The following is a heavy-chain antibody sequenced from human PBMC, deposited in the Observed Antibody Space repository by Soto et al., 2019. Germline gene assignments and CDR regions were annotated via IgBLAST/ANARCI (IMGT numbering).Heavy chain of an antibody. V-gene: IGHV4-39*01. CDR3: ALHTESGSGNSCLESDNRDTDEFDI. D-gene: IGHD3-10*01. CDR2: MYYSGNT. CDR1: GGSISSDIHY. Sequence: QLQLQASGPGLVKPSETLSLTCTVSGGSISSDIHYCGWIRQPPGKGIVRIGTMYYSGNTYYNPHHRSRITLSIDTPNNQYSLRPTPLTAADTAVYYCALHTESGSGNSCLESDNRDTDEFDIWAKVTMLTVS. J-gene: IGHJ3*02.